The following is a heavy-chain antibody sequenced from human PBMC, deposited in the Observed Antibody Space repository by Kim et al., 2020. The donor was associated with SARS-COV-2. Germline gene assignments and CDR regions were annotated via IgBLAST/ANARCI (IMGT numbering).Heavy chain of an antibody. V-gene: IGHV5-10-1*01. CDR3: ASQYDSSGSYGMDV. Sequence: GESLKISCKGSGYSFTSYWISWVRQMPGKGLEWMGRIDPSDSYTNYSPSFQGHVTISADKSISTAYLQWSSLTASDTAMYYCASQYDSSGSYGMDVWGQGTTVTVSS. D-gene: IGHD3-22*01. CDR1: GYSFTSYW. J-gene: IGHJ6*02. CDR2: IDPSDSYT.